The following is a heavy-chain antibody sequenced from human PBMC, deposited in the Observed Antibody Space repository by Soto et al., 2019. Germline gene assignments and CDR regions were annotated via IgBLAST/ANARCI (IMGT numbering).Heavy chain of an antibody. V-gene: IGHV1-69*13. CDR3: ARDARYDSSGYLDY. CDR1: GGTFSSYA. Sequence: ASVKVSCKASGGTFSSYAISWVRQPPGQGLEWMGGIIPIFGTANYAQKFQGRVTITADESTSTAYMELSSLRSEDTAVYYCARDARYDSSGYLDYWGQGTLVTVSS. D-gene: IGHD3-22*01. CDR2: IIPIFGTA. J-gene: IGHJ4*02.